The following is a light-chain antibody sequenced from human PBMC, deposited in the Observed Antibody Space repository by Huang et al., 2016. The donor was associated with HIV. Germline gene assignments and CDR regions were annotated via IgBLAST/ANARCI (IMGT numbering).Light chain of an antibody. J-gene: IGKJ4*01. CDR3: QQYNTYPVT. CDR2: AAS. CDR1: HGIINH. Sequence: IQLTQSPSSLSSSVGDTVTITCRASHGIINHLAWFQQKPGRAPKSLIYAASNLQTGVPSRFSGSGSGTDFTLTIDSLQPEDFATYYCQQYNTYPVTFGGGTKVEIK. V-gene: IGKV1-16*01.